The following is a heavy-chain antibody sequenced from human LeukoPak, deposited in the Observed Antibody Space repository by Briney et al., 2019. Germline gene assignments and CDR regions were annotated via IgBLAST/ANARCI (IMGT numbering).Heavy chain of an antibody. V-gene: IGHV4-31*03. CDR2: IYYSGST. CDR3: ARAPALTMIRLGAFDS. Sequence: SQTLFLTCTVSGGSISRSGYYCSWIRQHPGKGLEVIGYIYYSGSTYYNPSLKSRVTISMDTSKNQFSLKLSSVTAADTAVYHCARAPALTMIRLGAFDSWGQGTTVTVSS. D-gene: IGHD3-22*01. J-gene: IGHJ3*02. CDR1: GGSISRSGYY.